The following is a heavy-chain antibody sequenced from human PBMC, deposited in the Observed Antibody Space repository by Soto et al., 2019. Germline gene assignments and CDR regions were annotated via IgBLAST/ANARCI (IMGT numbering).Heavy chain of an antibody. V-gene: IGHV4-61*01. CDR2: IYYSGST. J-gene: IGHJ6*02. Sequence: QVQLQESGPGLVKPSETLSLTCTVSGGSVSSGSYYWSWIRQPPGKGLEWIGYIYYSGSTNYNPSLRSRVTLSVDPSKSQCSLKLSSVPAADPAVYYCARDTGGASNIYGYIWYYYYGMDVWGQGTTVTVSS. CDR1: GGSVSSGSYY. D-gene: IGHD5-18*01. CDR3: ARDTGGASNIYGYIWYYYYGMDV.